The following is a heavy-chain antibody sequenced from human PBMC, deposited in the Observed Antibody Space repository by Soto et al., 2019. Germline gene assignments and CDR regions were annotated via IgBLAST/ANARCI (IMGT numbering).Heavy chain of an antibody. CDR1: GGSISSGGYY. J-gene: IGHJ3*02. Sequence: PSETLSLTCTVSGGSISSGGYYWSWIRQHPGKGLEWIGYIYYSGSTYYNPSLKSRVTISVDTSKNQFSLKLSSETAADTAVYYCPSLTYYDILSCYYAFDIWGQGTMVTVS. D-gene: IGHD3-9*01. CDR3: PSLTYYDILSCYYAFDI. V-gene: IGHV4-31*03. CDR2: IYYSGST.